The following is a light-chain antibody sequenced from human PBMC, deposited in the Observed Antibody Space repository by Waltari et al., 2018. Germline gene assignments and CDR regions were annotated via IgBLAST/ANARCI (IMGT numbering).Light chain of an antibody. V-gene: IGLV6-57*01. CDR1: SGSIASNY. CDR2: EDN. CDR3: QSYDSSKPWV. Sequence: NFMLTQPHSVSESPGKTVTISCTRSSGSIASNYVQWYQQRPGSSPTTVIYEDNQRPPGVPDRFPGSIDSSSNSAALTISGLKTEDEADYYCQSYDSSKPWVFGGGTKLTVL. J-gene: IGLJ3*02.